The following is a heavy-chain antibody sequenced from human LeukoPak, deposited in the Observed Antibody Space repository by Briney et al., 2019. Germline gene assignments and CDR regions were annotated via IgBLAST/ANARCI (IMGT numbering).Heavy chain of an antibody. CDR2: IYTSGST. Sequence: TLSLTCTVSGGSISSGSYYWSWIRQPAGKGLEWIGRIYTSGSTNYNPSLKSRVTISVDTSKNQFSLKLSSVTAADTAVYYCARSWDNWNSFDYWGQGTLVTVSS. J-gene: IGHJ4*02. CDR1: GGSISSGSYY. D-gene: IGHD1-20*01. V-gene: IGHV4-61*02. CDR3: ARSWDNWNSFDY.